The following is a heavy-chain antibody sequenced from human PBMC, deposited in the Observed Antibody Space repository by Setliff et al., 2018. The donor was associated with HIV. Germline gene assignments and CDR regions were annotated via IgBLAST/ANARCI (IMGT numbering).Heavy chain of an antibody. J-gene: IGHJ6*03. V-gene: IGHV3-66*02. CDR3: VKARVDGDYYYYYYMDV. D-gene: IGHD4-17*01. CDR2: IYTGGST. CDR1: GITVSSNY. Sequence: QTGGSLRLSCAASGITVSSNYMTWVRQAPGKGLEWVSVIYTGGSTFYADSVKGRFTISRDNSKNTLYLQMNSLRAEDTAVYYCVKARVDGDYYYYYYMDVWGKGTTVTVSS.